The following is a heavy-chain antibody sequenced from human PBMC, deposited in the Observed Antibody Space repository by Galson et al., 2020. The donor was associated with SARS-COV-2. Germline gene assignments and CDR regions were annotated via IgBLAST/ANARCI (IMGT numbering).Heavy chain of an antibody. CDR2: IRSSSGSI. CDR1: GFTFSSYN. D-gene: IGHD1-1*01. V-gene: IGHV3-48*04. J-gene: IGHJ4*02. Sequence: GESLKLSCAASGFTFSSYNMNWVRQTPVKGLELVAYIRSSSGSIYYADSVKGRFTISRDNAKSSLYLQLSSLRVEDTAVYYCATERLESWGQGTLVTVSS. CDR3: ATERLES.